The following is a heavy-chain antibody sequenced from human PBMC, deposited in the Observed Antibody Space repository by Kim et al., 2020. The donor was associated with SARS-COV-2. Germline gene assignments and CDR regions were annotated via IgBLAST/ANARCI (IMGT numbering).Heavy chain of an antibody. Sequence: YYVDAVKGRFTISRDKAKKSLYLQMSTLGVQDTAVYYCARARGVGASGFDNWGQGALVTVSS. V-gene: IGHV3-7*03. D-gene: IGHD1-26*01. J-gene: IGHJ4*02. CDR3: ARARGVGASGFDN.